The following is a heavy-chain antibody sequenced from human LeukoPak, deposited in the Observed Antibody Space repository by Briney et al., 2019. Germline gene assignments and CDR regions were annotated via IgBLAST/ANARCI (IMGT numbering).Heavy chain of an antibody. V-gene: IGHV1-46*01. Sequence: ASVKVSCKASGYTFTSYYMHWVRQAPGQGLEWMGIINPSGGSTSYAQKFLGRVTMTRDTSTSTVYMELSSLRSEDTAVYYCARDRITIFGVVIESFDYWGQGTLVTVSS. CDR1: GYTFTSYY. CDR3: ARDRITIFGVVIESFDY. J-gene: IGHJ4*02. D-gene: IGHD3-3*01. CDR2: INPSGGST.